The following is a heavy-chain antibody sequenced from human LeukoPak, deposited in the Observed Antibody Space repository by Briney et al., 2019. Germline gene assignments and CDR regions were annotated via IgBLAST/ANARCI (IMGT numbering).Heavy chain of an antibody. V-gene: IGHV1-46*01. CDR3: AREKEFGDGGMDV. J-gene: IGHJ6*02. CDR1: GYTFTGYN. CDR2: INPSGGST. Sequence: LWASVKVSCKASGYTFTGYNMHRVRQAHGQGLEWMGIINPSGGSTSYAQKFQGRVTMTRDTSTSTVYMELSSLRSEDTAVYYWAREKEFGDGGMDVWGQGTTVTVSS. D-gene: IGHD3-10*01.